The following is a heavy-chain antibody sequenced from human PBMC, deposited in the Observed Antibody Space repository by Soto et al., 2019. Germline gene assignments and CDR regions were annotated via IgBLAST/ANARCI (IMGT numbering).Heavy chain of an antibody. Sequence: QVHLVQSGAEVKKPGASVKVSCKGSGYTFTSYGITWVRQAPGQGLEWMGWISAHNGNTDYAQRLQGSVSVTRDTTTSTAYMEVRSLRSNATAVYYCARGRYGDYWGQGALVTVSS. V-gene: IGHV1-18*01. CDR2: ISAHNGNT. CDR3: ARGRYGDY. CDR1: GYTFTSYG. D-gene: IGHD1-1*01. J-gene: IGHJ4*02.